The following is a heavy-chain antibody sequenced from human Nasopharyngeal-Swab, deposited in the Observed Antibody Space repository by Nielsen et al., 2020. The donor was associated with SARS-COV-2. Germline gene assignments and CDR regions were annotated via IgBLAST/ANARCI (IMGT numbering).Heavy chain of an antibody. CDR1: GFTFSSYN. CDR2: INHTGST. V-gene: IGHV4-34*01. D-gene: IGHD3-9*01. Sequence: ESLKISCAASGFTFSSYNMSWVRQAPGKGLEWIGEINHTGSTNYNPSLKSRVTISVDTSKNQFSLKLSSVTAADTAVYYCARGGYFDWLFHSRGALPFDYWGQGTLVTVSS. J-gene: IGHJ4*02. CDR3: ARGGYFDWLFHSRGALPFDY.